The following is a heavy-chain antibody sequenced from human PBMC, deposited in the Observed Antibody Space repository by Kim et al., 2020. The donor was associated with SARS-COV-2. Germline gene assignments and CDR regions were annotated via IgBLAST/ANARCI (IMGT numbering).Heavy chain of an antibody. CDR2: IYSGDNT. V-gene: IGHV3-53*04. CDR1: GFTVSSNY. CDR3: ARSGGEYGDYGMDV. J-gene: IGHJ6*02. D-gene: IGHD3-16*01. Sequence: GGSLRLSCAASGFTVSSNYMSWVRQAPGKGLEWVSIIYSGDNTHYADSVKGRFTISRHNSKNTLYLQMNSLRAEDTAVYYCARSGGEYGDYGMDVWGQGTTVTVSS.